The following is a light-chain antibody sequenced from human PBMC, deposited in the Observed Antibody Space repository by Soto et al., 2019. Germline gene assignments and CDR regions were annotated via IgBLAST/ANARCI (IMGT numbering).Light chain of an antibody. CDR2: DAS. Sequence: EIVLTQSPATLSLSPGERATLSCGASQRISNNYLAWYQQKPGLAPRLLISDASNRAAGIPDRFSGSGSGTDFTLTISRLEPEDFAVYYCQQFDNLITFGGGTKVEIK. CDR1: QRISNNY. J-gene: IGKJ4*01. V-gene: IGKV3D-20*01. CDR3: QQFDNLIT.